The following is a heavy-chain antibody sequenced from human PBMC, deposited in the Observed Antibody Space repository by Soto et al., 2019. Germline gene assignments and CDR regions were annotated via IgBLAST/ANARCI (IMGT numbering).Heavy chain of an antibody. CDR3: ARGQGYCSGGICYYYYYGMDV. CDR2: IIPTSGTA. J-gene: IGHJ6*02. CDR1: GGSFRSDA. D-gene: IGHD2-15*01. Sequence: ASVKVSCKASGGSFRSDAFGWVRQAPGQGLEWMGGIIPTSGTANYAQRFQGRATITADESTSTAYMELSSLTSEDTAVYFCARGQGYCSGGICYYYYYGMDVWGQGTTVTVSS. V-gene: IGHV1-69*13.